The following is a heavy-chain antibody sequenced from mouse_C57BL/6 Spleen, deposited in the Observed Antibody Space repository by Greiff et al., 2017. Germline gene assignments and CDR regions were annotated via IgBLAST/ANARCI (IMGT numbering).Heavy chain of an antibody. CDR1: GYTFTDYY. CDR3: ARYGNDGDWYFDV. CDR2: INPNNGGT. J-gene: IGHJ1*03. V-gene: IGHV1-26*01. Sequence: VQLQQSGPELVKPGASVKISCKASGYTFTDYYMNWVKQSHGKSLEWIGDINPNNGGTSYNQKFKGKATLTVDKSSSTAYMELRSLTSEDSAVYYCARYGNDGDWYFDVWGTGTTVTVSS. D-gene: IGHD2-2*01.